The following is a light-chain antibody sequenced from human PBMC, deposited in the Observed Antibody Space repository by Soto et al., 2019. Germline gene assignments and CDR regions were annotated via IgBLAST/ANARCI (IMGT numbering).Light chain of an antibody. CDR1: QSVTNW. Sequence: GDRVTITCRASQSVTNWLAWYQQKPGKAPKLLIFDASSLQSGVPSRFSGSRSGTEFTLTINSLQSEDFAVYYCQRYNNWPLTFGGGTKVESK. V-gene: IGKV1-5*01. J-gene: IGKJ4*01. CDR2: DAS. CDR3: QRYNNWPLT.